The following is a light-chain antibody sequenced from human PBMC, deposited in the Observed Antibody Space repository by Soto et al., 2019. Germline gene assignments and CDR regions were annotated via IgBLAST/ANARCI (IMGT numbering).Light chain of an antibody. CDR1: QSISSW. J-gene: IGKJ1*01. CDR2: DAS. V-gene: IGKV1-5*01. Sequence: DIQMTQSPSTLSASVGDRVTITCRASQSISSWLAWYQQKPGKAPKLLIYDASSLESGVPSRFSGSGSGTDFTLTISSLKTEDFATYYCQQSYSTPQTFGQGTKVDIK. CDR3: QQSYSTPQT.